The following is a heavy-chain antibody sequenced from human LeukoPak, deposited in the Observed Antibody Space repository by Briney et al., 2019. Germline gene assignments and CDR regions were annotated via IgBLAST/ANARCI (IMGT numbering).Heavy chain of an antibody. CDR1: GGSISSYY. Sequence: SETLSLTCTVSGGSISSYYWSWIRQPPGKGLEWIGYIYYSGSTNYNPSLKSRVTISVDTSKNQFSLKLSSVTAADTAVYYCARRHWGPIDYWGQGTLITVSS. J-gene: IGHJ4*02. D-gene: IGHD7-27*01. CDR3: ARRHWGPIDY. V-gene: IGHV4-59*08. CDR2: IYYSGST.